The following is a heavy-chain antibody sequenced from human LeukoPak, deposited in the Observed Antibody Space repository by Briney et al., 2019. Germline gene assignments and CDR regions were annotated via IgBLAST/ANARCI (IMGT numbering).Heavy chain of an antibody. Sequence: GGSLRLSCAASGFTFSSYGMHWVRQAPGKGLEWVAVIWYDRSNKYYADCVKGRFTISRDKSKNTLYLQMNSLRAEDTAVYYCARDLIGSWFGGTDYWGQGTLVTVSS. D-gene: IGHD3-10*01. V-gene: IGHV3-33*01. CDR2: IWYDRSNK. CDR1: GFTFSSYG. CDR3: ARDLIGSWFGGTDY. J-gene: IGHJ4*02.